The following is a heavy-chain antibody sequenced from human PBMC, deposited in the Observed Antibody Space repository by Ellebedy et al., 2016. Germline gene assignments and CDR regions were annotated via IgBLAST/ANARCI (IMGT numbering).Heavy chain of an antibody. CDR1: GSKFRNYW. D-gene: IGHD5-12*01. V-gene: IGHV3-74*01. J-gene: IGHJ6*03. CDR2: INSDGSST. CDR3: ARPSGYSGYDRPFYSNYYMDV. Sequence: GESLKISXAGSGSKFRNYWMHWVRQVPGKGLMWVSRINSDGSSTTYADSVKGRFTISRDNARNTLFLQMDSLRVEDTGVYYCARPSGYSGYDRPFYSNYYMDVWGKGTTGTVSS.